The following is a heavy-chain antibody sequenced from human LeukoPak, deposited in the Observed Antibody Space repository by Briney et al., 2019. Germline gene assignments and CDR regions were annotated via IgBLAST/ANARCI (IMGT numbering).Heavy chain of an antibody. J-gene: IGHJ5*02. CDR2: INPRGGTT. CDR3: ARDRTHYYDSSGYYDP. V-gene: IGHV1-46*01. CDR1: GYTFTSYF. Sequence: ASVKVSCKASGYTFTSYFMYWVRQAPGQGLEWMGLINPRGGTTRYAQKFQGRVTMTRDTSTSTVYMELSSLRSEDTAMYYCARDRTHYYDSSGYYDPWGQGTLVTVSS. D-gene: IGHD3-22*01.